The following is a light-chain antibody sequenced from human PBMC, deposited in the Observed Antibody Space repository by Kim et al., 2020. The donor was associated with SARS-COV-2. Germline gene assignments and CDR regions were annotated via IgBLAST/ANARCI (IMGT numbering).Light chain of an antibody. Sequence: EIVMTQSPAALSLSPGERATLSCRASQSVSSNLAWYQQKPGQAPRLLIYGASNRATGIPARFSGSGSGTEFTLTISSLQSEDFAVYYCQQYNNWLAWTFGQGTKVEIK. CDR3: QQYNNWLAWT. J-gene: IGKJ1*01. V-gene: IGKV3-15*01. CDR1: QSVSSN. CDR2: GAS.